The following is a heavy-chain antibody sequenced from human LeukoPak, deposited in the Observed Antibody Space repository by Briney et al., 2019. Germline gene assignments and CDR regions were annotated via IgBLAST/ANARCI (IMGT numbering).Heavy chain of an antibody. J-gene: IGHJ5*02. CDR2: INYDGTSK. CDR1: GFTFSSFG. Sequence: GGSLRLSCAASGFTFSSFGMHWVRQAPGKGLEWLAFINYDGTSKYYVDSVRGRFTISRDNYDNTMYLQMRSLRTDDTAVYYCAKRGVWDCYSSSCSAMPLDPWGQGSRVTVTS. CDR3: AKRGVWDCYSSSCSAMPLDP. V-gene: IGHV3-30*02. D-gene: IGHD6-13*01.